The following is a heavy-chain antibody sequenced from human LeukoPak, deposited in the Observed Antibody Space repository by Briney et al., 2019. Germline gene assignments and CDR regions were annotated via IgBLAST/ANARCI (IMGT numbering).Heavy chain of an antibody. V-gene: IGHV4-39*01. CDR1: GGSISSSSYY. Sequence: SETLSLTCTVSGGSISSSSYYWSWIRQPPGKGLEWIGSIYYSGSTYYKPSLKSRVTISVDTSKNQFSLKLSSVTAADTAVYYCARFYSNHFDYWGQGTLVTVSS. J-gene: IGHJ4*02. CDR2: IYYSGST. CDR3: ARFYSNHFDY. D-gene: IGHD4-4*01.